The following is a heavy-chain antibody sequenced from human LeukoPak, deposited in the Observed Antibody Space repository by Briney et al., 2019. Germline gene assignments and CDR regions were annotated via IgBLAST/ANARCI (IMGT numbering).Heavy chain of an antibody. Sequence: ASVKVSCKASGYTFTSYDINWVRQATGQGLEWMGWMNPNSGNTGYAQKFQGRVTITRDTSASTAYMELSSLRSEDTAVYYCARATTVTPFDYWGQGTLVTVSS. V-gene: IGHV1-8*01. D-gene: IGHD4-17*01. CDR3: ARATTVTPFDY. CDR1: GYTFTSYD. CDR2: MNPNSGNT. J-gene: IGHJ4*02.